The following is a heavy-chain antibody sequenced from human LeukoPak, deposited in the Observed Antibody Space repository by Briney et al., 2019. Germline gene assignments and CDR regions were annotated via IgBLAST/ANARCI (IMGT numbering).Heavy chain of an antibody. D-gene: IGHD6-6*01. V-gene: IGHV3-21*01. CDR3: ARGVRIAARSTLRNDY. Sequence: GGSLRLSCAASGFTFSSYSMNWVRQAPGKGLEWVSSISSSSSYIYYADSVKGRFTISRDNAKNSLYLQMNSLRAEDTAVYHCARGVRIAARSTLRNDYWGQGTLVTVSS. CDR2: ISSSSSYI. J-gene: IGHJ4*02. CDR1: GFTFSSYS.